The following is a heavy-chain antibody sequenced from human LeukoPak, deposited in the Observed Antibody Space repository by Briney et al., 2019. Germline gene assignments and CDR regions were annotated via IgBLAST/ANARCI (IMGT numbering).Heavy chain of an antibody. D-gene: IGHD1-14*01. J-gene: IGHJ4*02. CDR2: MNPETGGS. Sequence: GASVKVSCKTSGYIFIDYDINWVRQGPGQGLEWMGWMNPETGGSGYSHHFQGRITMTGDTSSTTASLDLSNLTFEDSAVYYCVRFHRHRLPKSDYWGQGTLVTVSS. CDR1: GYIFIDYD. V-gene: IGHV1-8*01. CDR3: VRFHRHRLPKSDY.